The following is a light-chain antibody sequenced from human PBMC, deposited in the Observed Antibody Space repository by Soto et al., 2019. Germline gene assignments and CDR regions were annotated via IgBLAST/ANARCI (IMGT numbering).Light chain of an antibody. CDR2: WAS. CDR1: QSVLYSSNNKNY. J-gene: IGKJ1*01. V-gene: IGKV4-1*01. CDR3: QQYYSTPAWT. Sequence: DIVMTQSPDSLAVSLGERATINCKSSQSVLYSSNNKNYLAWYQQKPGQPPKLLIYWASTRVSGVPDRFSGSGSGTDFTLTISSLQAEDVAVYYCQQYYSTPAWTFGQGTKVEIK.